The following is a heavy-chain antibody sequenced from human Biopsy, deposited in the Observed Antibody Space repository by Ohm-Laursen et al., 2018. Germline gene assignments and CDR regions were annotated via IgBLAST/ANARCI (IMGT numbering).Heavy chain of an antibody. CDR3: ARSGQWARYYFDY. D-gene: IGHD6-19*01. V-gene: IGHV4-59*12. J-gene: IGHJ4*01. CDR1: GGSISSDY. Sequence: TLSLTCTVSGGSISSDYWGWIRQTPGKGLEWIGYIYYSGSTNYNPSLKSRVSISVDTSKNQLSLNLTSVTAADTAVFYCARSGQWARYYFDYWGHGTLVTVSP. CDR2: IYYSGST.